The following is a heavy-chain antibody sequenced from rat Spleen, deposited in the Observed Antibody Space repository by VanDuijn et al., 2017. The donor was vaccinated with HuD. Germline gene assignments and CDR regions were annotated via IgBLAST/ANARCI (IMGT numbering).Heavy chain of an antibody. CDR3: ARSVPGYNPYVLDA. CDR1: GFSLSSYG. CDR2: IWSGGST. J-gene: IGHJ4*01. D-gene: IGHD1-4*01. Sequence: QVQLKESGPGLVKPSLTLSLTCTVSGFSLSSYGVSWVRQPPGKGLEWIAAIWSGGSTYYNSALKSRLSISRDTSKSQVLLKMNSLQTEDSAMYFCARSVPGYNPYVLDAWGQGASVTVSS. V-gene: IGHV2S8*01.